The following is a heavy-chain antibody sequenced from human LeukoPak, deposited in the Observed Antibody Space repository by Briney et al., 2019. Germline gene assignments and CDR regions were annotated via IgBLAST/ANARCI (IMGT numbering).Heavy chain of an antibody. V-gene: IGHV4-59*01. CDR1: GGSISTYY. Sequence: SETLSLTCSVSGGSISTYYWSWIRQPPGKGLEWIGYVYYSGSTNYNPSLMGRVTMSVDTSKKQFSLKLNSVTAADTAVYYCARSELLWFGEVKSGFDYWGQGTLVTVSS. J-gene: IGHJ4*02. CDR2: VYYSGST. CDR3: ARSELLWFGEVKSGFDY. D-gene: IGHD3-10*01.